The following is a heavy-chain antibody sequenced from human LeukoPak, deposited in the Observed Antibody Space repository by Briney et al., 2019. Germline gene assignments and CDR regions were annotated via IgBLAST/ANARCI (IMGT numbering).Heavy chain of an antibody. J-gene: IGHJ4*02. D-gene: IGHD6-13*01. CDR2: ISNSSSYI. CDR3: ARDRDIAAASFDY. V-gene: IGHV3-21*01. Sequence: GGSLRLSCAASGFTFSSYRMNWVRQAPGKGLEWVSSISNSSSYIYYADSLKGRFTISRDNAKNSLYLQMNSLRAEDTAVYYCARDRDIAAASFDYWGQGTLVTVSS. CDR1: GFTFSSYR.